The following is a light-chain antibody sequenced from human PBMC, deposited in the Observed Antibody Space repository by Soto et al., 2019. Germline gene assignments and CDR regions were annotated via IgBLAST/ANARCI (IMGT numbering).Light chain of an antibody. CDR2: DAS. CDR3: QQYDNLPFT. V-gene: IGKV1-33*01. CDR1: QDIRNY. Sequence: DIQMTQSPSSLSASVGDRVTITCQASQDIRNYLNWYQQKPGKAPKLLIYDASNLETGVPSRFSGSGSGTDFTFTISSLQPEDIATYHCQQYDNLPFTFGPGTKVDIK. J-gene: IGKJ3*01.